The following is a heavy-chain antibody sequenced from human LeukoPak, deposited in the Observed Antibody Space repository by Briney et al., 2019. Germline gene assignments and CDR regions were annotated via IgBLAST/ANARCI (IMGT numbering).Heavy chain of an antibody. J-gene: IGHJ6*03. Sequence: PGGSLRLSCAGSGFTFNTYNMNWVRQAPGKGLEWVSSISSSSSYIYYADSVKGRFTISRDNSQNTVSLQVNNLRTEDTALYYCAKTSLSDASGHYYYMDVWGKGTTVTVSS. D-gene: IGHD3-3*01. CDR2: ISSSSSYI. CDR3: AKTSLSDASGHYYYMDV. CDR1: GFTFNTYN. V-gene: IGHV3-21*01.